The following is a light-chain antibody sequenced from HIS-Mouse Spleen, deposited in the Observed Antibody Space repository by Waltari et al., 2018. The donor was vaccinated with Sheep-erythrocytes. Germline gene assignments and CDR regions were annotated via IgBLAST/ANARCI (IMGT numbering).Light chain of an antibody. CDR3: CSYAGSSTPWV. CDR2: EGS. CDR1: SSDVGSSNL. V-gene: IGLV2-23*01. Sequence: QSALPQPASVSGSPGQSITISCTGTSSDVGSSNLFSWYQQHPGKAPKLMIYEGSKRPSGVSNRFSGSKSGNTASLTISGLQAEDEADYYCCSYAGSSTPWVFGGGTKLTVL. J-gene: IGLJ3*02.